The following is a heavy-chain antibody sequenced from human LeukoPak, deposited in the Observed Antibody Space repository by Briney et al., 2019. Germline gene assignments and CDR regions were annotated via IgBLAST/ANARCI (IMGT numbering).Heavy chain of an antibody. Sequence: PSETLSLTCAVYGGSFSGYYWSWIRQPPGKGLEWIGEINHSGSTNYNPSLKSRVTISVDTSKNQFSLKLSSVTAADTAFYYCASQGHHGKIVGTTLSYFYMDVWCKGTTVTVSS. CDR3: ASQGHHGKIVGTTLSYFYMDV. CDR2: INHSGST. D-gene: IGHD1-26*01. J-gene: IGHJ6*03. V-gene: IGHV4-34*01. CDR1: GGSFSGYY.